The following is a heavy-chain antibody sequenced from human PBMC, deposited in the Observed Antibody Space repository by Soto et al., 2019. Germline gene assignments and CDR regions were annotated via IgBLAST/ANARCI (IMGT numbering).Heavy chain of an antibody. V-gene: IGHV3-33*01. CDR2: IWYDGSNF. J-gene: IGHJ4*02. Sequence: QVQLVESGGGVVQPGRSLRLSCAASGFTFSNYGMHWVRQAPGKGMEWVAIIWYDGSNFYSAVSVKGRFTISRDNSKNTLYLQMNNLRADDTAVYYCARGPVQGSDFGYWGQGTLVTVSS. CDR1: GFTFSNYG. CDR3: ARGPVQGSDFGY.